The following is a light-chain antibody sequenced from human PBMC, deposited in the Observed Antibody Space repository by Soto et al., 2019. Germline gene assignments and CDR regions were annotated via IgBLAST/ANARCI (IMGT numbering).Light chain of an antibody. Sequence: EIVLTQSPGTLSLSPGERATLSCRASQSVSSSYLAWYQQKPGQAPRLLIYGASSRATGIPDRFSGSGSGTDFILTISRLEHEDFAVYYCQQYGSSPLYTFGQGTKLEIK. CDR2: GAS. V-gene: IGKV3-20*01. CDR3: QQYGSSPLYT. CDR1: QSVSSSY. J-gene: IGKJ2*01.